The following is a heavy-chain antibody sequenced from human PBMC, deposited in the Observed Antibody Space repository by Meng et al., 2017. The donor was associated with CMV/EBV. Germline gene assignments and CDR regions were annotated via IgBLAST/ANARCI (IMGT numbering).Heavy chain of an antibody. V-gene: IGHV3-23*01. CDR3: AKDGPVEMATIEYYFDS. Sequence: LTFSSDAMSWGRQATVQGMESVSAIRGSCSSTYYADSVKGRFTISRDNSKNTLYLKMNSLRAEDTAVYYCAKDGPVEMATIEYYFDSWGQGTLVTVSS. J-gene: IGHJ4*02. D-gene: IGHD5-24*01. CDR2: IRGSCSST. CDR1: LTFSSDA.